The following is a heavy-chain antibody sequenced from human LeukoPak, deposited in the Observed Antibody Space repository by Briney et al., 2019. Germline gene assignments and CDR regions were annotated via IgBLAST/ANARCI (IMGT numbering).Heavy chain of an antibody. CDR3: ATNNWNYGFDY. J-gene: IGHJ4*02. V-gene: IGHV3-7*01. D-gene: IGHD1-7*01. CDR2: IKQDGSEK. CDR1: GFTFSSFW. Sequence: QPGGSLRLSCAASGFTFSSFWMSWVRQAPGKGLEWVANIKQDGSEKYYVDSVKGRFTISRDNAKNSLYLQMNSLRAEDTAVYYCATNNWNYGFDYWGQGTLVTVSS.